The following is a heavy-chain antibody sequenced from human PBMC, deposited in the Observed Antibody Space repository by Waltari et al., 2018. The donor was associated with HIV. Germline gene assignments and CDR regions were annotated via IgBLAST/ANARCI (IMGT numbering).Heavy chain of an antibody. J-gene: IGHJ4*02. CDR3: ARAGIVGATPKDYFDY. D-gene: IGHD1-26*01. Sequence: QVQLVESGGGVVQPGRSLRLSCAASGFTFSSYGMHWVRQAPGKGLEWVAVIWYNGSNKYYADSVKGRFTISRDNSKNTLYLQMNSRRAEDTAVYYCARAGIVGATPKDYFDYWGQGTLVTVSS. V-gene: IGHV3-33*01. CDR1: GFTFSSYG. CDR2: IWYNGSNK.